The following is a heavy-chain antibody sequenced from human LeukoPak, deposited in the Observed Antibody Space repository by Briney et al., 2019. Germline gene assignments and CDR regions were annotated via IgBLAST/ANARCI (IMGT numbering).Heavy chain of an antibody. V-gene: IGHV3-48*03. J-gene: IGHJ4*02. Sequence: GGSLRLSRAASGFTFSSYEMNWVRQAPGKGLEWVSYISSSGSTIYYADSVKGRFTISRDNAKNSLYLQMNSLRAEDTAVYYCAREGTPGYIVGANDYWGQRTLVTVSS. CDR1: GFTFSSYE. D-gene: IGHD1-26*01. CDR2: ISSSGSTI. CDR3: AREGTPGYIVGANDY.